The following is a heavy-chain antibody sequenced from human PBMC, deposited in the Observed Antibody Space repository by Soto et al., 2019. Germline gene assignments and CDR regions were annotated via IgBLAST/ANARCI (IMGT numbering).Heavy chain of an antibody. D-gene: IGHD2-15*01. CDR3: ARDHPPQVVVAATPDY. V-gene: IGHV1-18*01. Sequence: GESLKISCKASGYTFTSYGISWVRQAPGQGLEWMGWISAYNGNTNYAQKLQGRVTMTTDTSTSTAYMELRSLRSDDTAVYYCARDHPPQVVVAATPDYWGQGTLVTVSS. CDR2: ISAYNGNT. CDR1: GYTFTSYG. J-gene: IGHJ4*02.